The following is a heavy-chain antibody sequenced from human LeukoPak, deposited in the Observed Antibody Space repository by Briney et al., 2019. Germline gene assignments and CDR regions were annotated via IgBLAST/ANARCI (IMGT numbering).Heavy chain of an antibody. Sequence: GGSLRLSCAASGFTFSTYAMSWVRQAPGKGLEWVSVLYSGGGTYYADSLKGRFTISRDNSKNTVYLQMNNLRAEDTAVYYCARDRVTRGYGYGIPLYGMDVWGQGTTVTVSS. J-gene: IGHJ6*02. D-gene: IGHD5-18*01. CDR1: GFTFSTYA. CDR2: LYSGGGT. CDR3: ARDRVTRGYGYGIPLYGMDV. V-gene: IGHV3-23*03.